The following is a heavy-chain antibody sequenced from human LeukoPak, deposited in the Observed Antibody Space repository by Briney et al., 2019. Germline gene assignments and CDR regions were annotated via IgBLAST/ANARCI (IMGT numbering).Heavy chain of an antibody. CDR1: GFTFSSYA. CDR2: ISYDGSNK. V-gene: IGHV3-30-3*01. J-gene: IGHJ4*02. CDR3: AIAWTRHSGGYFDY. Sequence: HTGGSLRLSCAASGFTFSSYAMHWVRQAPGKGLEWVAVISYDGSNKYYADSVKGRFTISRDNAKNSLYLQMNSLRDEDTAVYYCAIAWTRHSGGYFDYWGQGTLVTVSS. D-gene: IGHD3-10*01.